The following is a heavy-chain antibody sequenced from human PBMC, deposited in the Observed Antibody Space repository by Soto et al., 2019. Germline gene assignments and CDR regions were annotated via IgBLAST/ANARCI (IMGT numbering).Heavy chain of an antibody. D-gene: IGHD5-18*01. J-gene: IGHJ4*02. V-gene: IGHV3-7*01. CDR3: AGDFYGGYIAGPGDY. CDR2: IHVDGGKI. Sequence: WGSLRLSCAASGFLFSGYWMSLVRQAPGKGLEWVANIHVDGGKISYVDSVKGRFTISRDNAKRSLYLQMNSLRAEDTAVYSCAGDFYGGYIAGPGDYWGQGALVTVSS. CDR1: GFLFSGYW.